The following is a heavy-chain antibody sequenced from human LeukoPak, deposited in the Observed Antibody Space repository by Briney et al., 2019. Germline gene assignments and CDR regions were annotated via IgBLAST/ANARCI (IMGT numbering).Heavy chain of an antibody. CDR2: ICANGDCT. J-gene: IGHJ4*02. Sequence: GGSLRLSCAASGFTFSSSAMSWVRQAPGKGLEWVSTICANGDCTHYADSVKGRFTTSRDNSKNTLYVQMNSLRAEDTAVHYCAKVPLLDSSGWYEDYWGQGTLVTVSS. V-gene: IGHV3-23*01. CDR3: AKVPLLDSSGWYEDY. CDR1: GFTFSSSA. D-gene: IGHD6-19*01.